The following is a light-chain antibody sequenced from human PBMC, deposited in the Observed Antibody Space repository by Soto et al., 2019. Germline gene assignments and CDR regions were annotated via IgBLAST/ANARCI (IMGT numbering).Light chain of an antibody. Sequence: DIQMTQSPSTLSASVGDRVTITCRASQSISSWLAWYQQKPGKAPKLLIYDASSLASGVPSRFSGRGSGKEFTLTISSLQPDVFASYYCHHYHSYSRTFGQGPKVET. CDR3: HHYHSYSRT. V-gene: IGKV1-5*01. CDR1: QSISSW. J-gene: IGKJ1*01. CDR2: DAS.